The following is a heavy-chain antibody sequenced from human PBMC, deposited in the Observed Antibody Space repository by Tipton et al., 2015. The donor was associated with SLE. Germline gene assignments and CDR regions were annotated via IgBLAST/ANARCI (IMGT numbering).Heavy chain of an antibody. CDR1: GGSFSGYY. CDR3: AREARRTWRAFDV. J-gene: IGHJ3*01. CDR2: INHSGIT. Sequence: TLPLTCAVYGGSFSGYYWSWIRQSPGKGLEWIGEINHSGITTYNTSLKSRVTISVDTSKNQFSLKVMSVTAADTAVYYCAREARRTWRAFDVWGQGTLVTVSS. V-gene: IGHV4-34*01.